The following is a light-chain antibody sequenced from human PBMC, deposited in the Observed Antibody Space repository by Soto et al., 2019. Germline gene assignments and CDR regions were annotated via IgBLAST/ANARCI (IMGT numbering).Light chain of an antibody. CDR3: QQSYSTPLYT. CDR2: AAF. V-gene: IGKV1-39*01. CDR1: QSISNY. Sequence: DIQMTQSPSSLSASVGDRVTITCRANQSISNYLNWYQQKPGKAPKLLIYAAFSLQSGVPSRFSGSGSRTDFTLTISSLQPEDFATYYCQQSYSTPLYTFGQGTKLEIK. J-gene: IGKJ2*01.